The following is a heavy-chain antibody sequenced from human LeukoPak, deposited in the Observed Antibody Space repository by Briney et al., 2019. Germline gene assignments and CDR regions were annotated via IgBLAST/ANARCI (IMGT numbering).Heavy chain of an antibody. CDR1: GGSISSDY. Sequence: TSETLSLTCTVSGGSISSDYWSWIRQPDGKGLEWIGRIYTSGSTNYNPSLKSRVSMSVDTSTNQFSLKLSSLTAADTAVYYCARVHRTSSGWFDYWGQGTLVTVSS. V-gene: IGHV4-4*07. CDR2: IYTSGST. D-gene: IGHD6-19*01. J-gene: IGHJ4*02. CDR3: ARVHRTSSGWFDY.